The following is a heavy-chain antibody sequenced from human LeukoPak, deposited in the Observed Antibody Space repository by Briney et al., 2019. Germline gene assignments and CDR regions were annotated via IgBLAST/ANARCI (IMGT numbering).Heavy chain of an antibody. CDR1: GYSISSGYY. Sequence: SETLSLTCTVSGYSISSGYYWGWIRQPPGKGLEWIGSIYHSGSTYYNPSLKSRVTISVDTSKNQFSLKLSSVTAADTAVYYCARDYYGDYYPFDYWGQGTLVTVSS. D-gene: IGHD4-17*01. V-gene: IGHV4-38-2*02. CDR2: IYHSGST. J-gene: IGHJ4*02. CDR3: ARDYYGDYYPFDY.